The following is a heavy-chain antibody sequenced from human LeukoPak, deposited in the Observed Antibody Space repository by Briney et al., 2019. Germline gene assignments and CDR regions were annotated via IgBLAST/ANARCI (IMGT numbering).Heavy chain of an antibody. CDR1: GFTFSSYA. J-gene: IGHJ4*02. CDR3: AKDLHDYVWGSYDVY. V-gene: IGHV3-23*01. D-gene: IGHD3-16*01. Sequence: PGGSLRLSCTASGFTFSSYAMSWVRQAPGKGLEWVSAISGSGGSTYYADSVKGRFTISRDNSKNTLYLQMNSLRAEDTAVYYCAKDLHDYVWGSYDVYWGQGTLVTVSS. CDR2: ISGSGGST.